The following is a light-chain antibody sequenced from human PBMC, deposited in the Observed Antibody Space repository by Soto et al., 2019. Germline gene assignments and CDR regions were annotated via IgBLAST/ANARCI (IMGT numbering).Light chain of an antibody. J-gene: IGKJ5*01. Sequence: EFVLTQSPGTLSLSPGERATLSCRASQTVRNNYLAWYQQKPGQAPRLLIYGASTRATGIPARFSGSGSGTDFTLTISSLEPEDFAVYYCQHRSNWPPDFGQGTRLEIK. CDR3: QHRSNWPPD. V-gene: IGKV3-11*01. CDR1: QTVRNNY. CDR2: GAS.